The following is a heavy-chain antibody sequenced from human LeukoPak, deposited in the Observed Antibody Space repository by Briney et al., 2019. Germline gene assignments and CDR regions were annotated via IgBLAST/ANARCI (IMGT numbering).Heavy chain of an antibody. CDR1: GFSFSSNW. D-gene: IGHD3-16*01. V-gene: IGHV3-7*01. J-gene: IGHJ4*02. CDR2: IKEDGSEK. CDR3: ARVQQGGYFDN. Sequence: QAGGSLRLSCAASGFSFSSNWMSWVRQAPGKGLEWVANIKEDGSEKYYVDSVKGRFTISRDNAKKSLYLQMNSLRVEDTAVYYCARVQQGGYFDNWVQGTLVTVSS.